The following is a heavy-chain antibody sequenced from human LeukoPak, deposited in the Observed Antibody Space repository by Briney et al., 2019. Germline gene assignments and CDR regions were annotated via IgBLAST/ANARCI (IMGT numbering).Heavy chain of an antibody. CDR2: ISHSVGTI. Sequence: GGSLRLSCAASGFTFSDFYMSWIRQAPGRGPEWVSYISHSVGTIHSAASVKGRFTISRDNAKNSLYLQMNSLRAEDTAVYYCARDWVRSSCTDWGQGTLVTVSS. J-gene: IGHJ4*02. CDR3: ARDWVRSSCTD. V-gene: IGHV3-11*04. CDR1: GFTFSDFY. D-gene: IGHD6-13*01.